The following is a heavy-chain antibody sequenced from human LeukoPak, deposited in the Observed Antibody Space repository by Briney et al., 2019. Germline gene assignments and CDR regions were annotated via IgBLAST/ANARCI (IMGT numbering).Heavy chain of an antibody. CDR3: ARRGDGGRSFDY. Sequence: GGSLRLSCAASGFTVSNNYMTRVSQDPGKGLEWVSLIYSSVSTYYADSVKGRFTISRDNSKNTLYLQVNSLRAEDTAVYYCARRGDGGRSFDYWGQGTLVTVSS. CDR2: IYSSVST. D-gene: IGHD4-23*01. CDR1: GFTVSNNY. J-gene: IGHJ4*02. V-gene: IGHV3-53*01.